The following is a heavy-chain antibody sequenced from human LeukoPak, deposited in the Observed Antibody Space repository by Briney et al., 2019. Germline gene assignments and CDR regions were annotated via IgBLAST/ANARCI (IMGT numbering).Heavy chain of an antibody. D-gene: IGHD3-22*01. V-gene: IGHV3-7*01. Sequence: GGSLRLSCAASGFTFSSHWMNWARQVPGKGLEWVASINHNGDVNYYVDSVKGRFTISRDNAKNSLYLQMNSLRAEDTAVYYCAREGYYYDSSGYSYFDYWGQGTLVTVSS. CDR2: INHNGDVN. J-gene: IGHJ4*02. CDR1: GFTFSSHW. CDR3: AREGYYYDSSGYSYFDY.